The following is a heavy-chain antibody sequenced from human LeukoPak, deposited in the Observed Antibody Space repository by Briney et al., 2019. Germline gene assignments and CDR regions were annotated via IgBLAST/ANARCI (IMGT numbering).Heavy chain of an antibody. V-gene: IGHV4-39*01. CDR2: IYYSGST. D-gene: IGHD2-15*01. J-gene: IGHJ4*02. CDR1: ADSISSTRYY. CDR3: VTPGYGCLLSRVDY. Sequence: PSETLLLTCTVSADSISSTRYYSGWIRQPPGKGLEWIATIYYSGSTYYNPSLKSRVTISVDTSKHQFSLKLTSLTPADTAVYYCVTPGYGCLLSRVDYWGQGTLVTVSS.